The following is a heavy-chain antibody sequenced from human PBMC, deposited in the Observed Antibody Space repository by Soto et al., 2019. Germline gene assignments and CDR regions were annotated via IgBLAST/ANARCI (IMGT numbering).Heavy chain of an antibody. D-gene: IGHD3-10*01. CDR2: MNTYTANT. CDR1: GYSFLNYG. V-gene: IGHV1-18*01. J-gene: IGHJ6*02. Sequence: ASVKVSCKTSGYSFLNYGIGWVRQAPGQGLEWMGWMNTYTANTDYAQNLQGRLIMTTDTFTSTAYMELRSLRSDDTAIYYCAREGSAPYYYYGMDAWGQGTTVTVSS. CDR3: AREGSAPYYYYGMDA.